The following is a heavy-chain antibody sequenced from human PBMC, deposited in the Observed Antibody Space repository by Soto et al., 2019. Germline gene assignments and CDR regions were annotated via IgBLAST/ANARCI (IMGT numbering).Heavy chain of an antibody. D-gene: IGHD1-26*01. CDR3: PSEGGSLNWFDR. Sequence: EVQLVESGGGLVQPGGSLRLSCAASGFTFSSYSMNWVRQAPGKGLEWVSYISSSSSTIYYADSVKGRFTISRDNAEMSLWPQINGRGGAGTAADVCPSEGGSLNWFDRWGQGTLVTVSS. V-gene: IGHV3-48*01. CDR2: ISSSSSTI. CDR1: GFTFSSYS. J-gene: IGHJ5*02.